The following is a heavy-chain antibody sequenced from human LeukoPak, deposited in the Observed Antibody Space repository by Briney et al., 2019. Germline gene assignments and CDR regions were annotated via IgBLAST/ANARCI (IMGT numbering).Heavy chain of an antibody. CDR1: GFTFSSYA. J-gene: IGHJ4*02. V-gene: IGHV3-23*01. CDR2: ISGSGGST. D-gene: IGHD6-6*01. CDR3: AKDKYSPGALDY. Sequence: GGSLRLSCAASGFTFSSYAMSWVRQAPGKGLEWVSGISGSGGSTYYADSVKGRFTISRDNSKNTLYLQMNGLRAEDTAVYYCAKDKYSPGALDYWGQGTLVTVSS.